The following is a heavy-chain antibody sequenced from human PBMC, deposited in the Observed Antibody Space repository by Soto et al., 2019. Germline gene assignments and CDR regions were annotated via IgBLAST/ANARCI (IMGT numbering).Heavy chain of an antibody. V-gene: IGHV1-2*02. CDR1: GYTFTTYF. Sequence: QVQLVQSGAEVVKPGASVKVSCKASGYTFTTYFLHCVRQAPGQGLEWLGWIFPGSGGTNYAQKVQGRVHLPRDTSLNTAYMELSTLSSDDTGVYFCAREWQRGTDYWGQGALITVSS. CDR3: AREWQRGTDY. D-gene: IGHD6-25*01. J-gene: IGHJ4*02. CDR2: IFPGSGGT.